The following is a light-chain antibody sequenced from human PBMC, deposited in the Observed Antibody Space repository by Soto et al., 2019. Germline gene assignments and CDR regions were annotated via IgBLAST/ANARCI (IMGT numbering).Light chain of an antibody. J-gene: IGLJ3*02. V-gene: IGLV1-47*01. CDR3: SAWDATLNGPV. Sequence: QSVLSQPPSASGTPGQGVTISCSGSSSNIGSNYVSWYQQLPGTAPTLLIYRNNQRPSGVPDRFSGSKSGTSASLAISGLRSEDEAAYYCSAWDATLNGPVFGGGTKLTVL. CDR1: SSNIGSNY. CDR2: RNN.